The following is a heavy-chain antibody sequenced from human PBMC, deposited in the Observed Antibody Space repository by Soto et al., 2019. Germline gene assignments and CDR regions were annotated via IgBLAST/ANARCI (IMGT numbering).Heavy chain of an antibody. CDR1: GYTFTSYG. CDR2: ISAYNGNT. J-gene: IGHJ3*02. D-gene: IGHD2-15*01. Sequence: QVQLVQSGAEVKKHGASVKVSCKASGYTFTSYGISWVRQARGQGLEWMGWISAYNGNTNYAQKLQGRVTMTTDTSTSTAYMELRSLRSDDTAVYYCARSIIGYCSGGSCYAYFDIWGQGTLVTVSS. V-gene: IGHV1-18*01. CDR3: ARSIIGYCSGGSCYAYFDI.